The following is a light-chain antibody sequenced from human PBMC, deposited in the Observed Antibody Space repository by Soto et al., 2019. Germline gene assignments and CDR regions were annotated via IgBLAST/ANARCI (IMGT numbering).Light chain of an antibody. J-gene: IGLJ2*01. CDR1: SSDVGTYNL. Sequence: QSALTQPASVSGSPGQSITISCTGTSSDVGTYNLVSWYQQHPGNAPKLMIYEGNKRPSGVSNRFSGSKSGNTASLTISGLQAEDEGDYYCYTYVGSGTYVVFGGGTQLTVL. CDR2: EGN. V-gene: IGLV2-23*01. CDR3: YTYVGSGTYVV.